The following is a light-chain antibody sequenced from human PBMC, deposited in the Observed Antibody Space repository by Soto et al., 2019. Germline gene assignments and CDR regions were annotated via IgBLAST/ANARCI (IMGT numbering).Light chain of an antibody. J-gene: IGLJ3*02. CDR1: SSDVGSYNL. Sequence: QSALTQPASVSGSPGQSITISCTGTSSDVGSYNLVSWYQQHPGKASKLMIYEVSKRPSGVSNRFSGSKSGNTASLTISGLQAEDEADYYCCAYAGSSTFGVFGGGTKLTVL. V-gene: IGLV2-23*02. CDR2: EVS. CDR3: CAYAGSSTFGV.